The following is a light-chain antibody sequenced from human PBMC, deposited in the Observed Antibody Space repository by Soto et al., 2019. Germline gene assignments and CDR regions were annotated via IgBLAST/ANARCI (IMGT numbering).Light chain of an antibody. Sequence: QSALTQPASVSGSPGQSITISCTGTSSDVGSYNLVSWYQQHPGKAPKLMIYEGSKRPSGVSNRFSGSKSGNTASLTISGLQAEDEADYYCCSYAGSSTHVFGTGPKATVL. CDR2: EGS. CDR3: CSYAGSSTHV. J-gene: IGLJ1*01. V-gene: IGLV2-23*01. CDR1: SSDVGSYNL.